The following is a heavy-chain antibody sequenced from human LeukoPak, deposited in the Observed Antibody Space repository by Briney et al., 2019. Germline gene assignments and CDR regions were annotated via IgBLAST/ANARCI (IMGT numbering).Heavy chain of an antibody. D-gene: IGHD6-13*01. CDR2: ISSNGGST. V-gene: IGHV3-64*01. CDR1: GFTFSSYA. CDR3: AIVAAAGDDFDY. J-gene: IGHJ4*02. Sequence: GVLRLSCAASGFTFSSYALHWVRPAPGEGLEYVSAISSNGGSTYYANSVKGRFTISRDNSKNTLYLQMGSLRAEDMAVYYCAIVAAAGDDFDYWGQGTLVTVSS.